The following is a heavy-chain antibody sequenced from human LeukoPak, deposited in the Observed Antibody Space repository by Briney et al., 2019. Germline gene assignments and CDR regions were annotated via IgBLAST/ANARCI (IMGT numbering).Heavy chain of an antibody. Sequence: PGGSLRLSCAASVFTFSSHRMQWVRQAPGKGLEWVAFIQNDGNEKYYAGSVKGRYTISRDNSKNTLYLQMNSLRTEDTADYYCSIRGMVTSNFAYWGQGTLVTVSS. CDR1: VFTFSSHR. D-gene: IGHD2-21*02. CDR2: IQNDGNEK. J-gene: IGHJ4*02. CDR3: SIRGMVTSNFAY. V-gene: IGHV3-30*02.